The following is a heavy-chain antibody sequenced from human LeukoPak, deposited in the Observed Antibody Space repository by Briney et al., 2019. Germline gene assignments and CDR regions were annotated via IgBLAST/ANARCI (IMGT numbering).Heavy chain of an antibody. D-gene: IGHD2-2*01. J-gene: IGHJ4*02. CDR2: INNDASRT. Sequence: GGSLRLSCAASGFTFSSYWMHWVRQPPGKGLVWVSHINNDASRTNYADSVKGRFTISRDNAKNTLYLQMNSLRAEDTAVYYCARAYTCSTTSCYVPFDYRGQGTLVTVSS. CDR3: ARAYTCSTTSCYVPFDY. CDR1: GFTFSSYW. V-gene: IGHV3-74*01.